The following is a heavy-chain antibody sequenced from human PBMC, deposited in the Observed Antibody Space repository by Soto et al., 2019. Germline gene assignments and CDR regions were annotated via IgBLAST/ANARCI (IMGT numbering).Heavy chain of an antibody. Sequence: EVQVLESGGGLVQPGGSLRLSCAASGFTFSNYAMSWVRQAPGKGLEWVSTISGSGDNTDYGDSVKGRFTISRDNSKNTLYLQMNSLRAEDTAVYYCAKDPLPVPPDFDYWGQGTLVTVSS. V-gene: IGHV3-23*02. D-gene: IGHD4-17*01. CDR1: GFTFSNYA. CDR2: ISGSGDNT. J-gene: IGHJ4*02. CDR3: AKDPLPVPPDFDY.